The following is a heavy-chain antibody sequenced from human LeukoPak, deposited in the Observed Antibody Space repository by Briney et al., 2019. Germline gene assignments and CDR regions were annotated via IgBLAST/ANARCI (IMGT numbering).Heavy chain of an antibody. V-gene: IGHV1-2*02. J-gene: IGHJ6*03. Sequence: ASVKVSCKASGYSFTDYYMHWVRQAPGQGLEWMGWINPNSGGTNYAQKFQGRVTMTRDTSIRTAYMELSRLRSDDTAVYYCARETDYGDYARYYYYYMDVWGKGTTVTVSS. CDR2: INPNSGGT. D-gene: IGHD4-17*01. CDR1: GYSFTDYY. CDR3: ARETDYGDYARYYYYYMDV.